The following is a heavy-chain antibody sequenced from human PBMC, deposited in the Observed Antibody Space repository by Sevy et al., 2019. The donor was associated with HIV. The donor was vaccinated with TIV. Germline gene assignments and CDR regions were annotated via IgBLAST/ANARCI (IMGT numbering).Heavy chain of an antibody. J-gene: IGHJ3*01. D-gene: IGHD6-19*01. Sequence: GGSLRLSCAGSGFTFSSYWMHWVRQDPGKGLVWVSRINSDGNKTTYADSVKGRFTISRDNAKNSLYLQMNSLRAEDTGVYYCARDSGKAVAAFFWGQGTMVTVS. CDR3: ARDSGKAVAAFF. CDR2: INSDGNKT. CDR1: GFTFSSYW. V-gene: IGHV3-74*03.